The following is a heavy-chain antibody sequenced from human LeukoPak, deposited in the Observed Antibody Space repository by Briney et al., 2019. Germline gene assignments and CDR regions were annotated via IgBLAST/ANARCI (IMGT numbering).Heavy chain of an antibody. CDR2: INNDGSST. Sequence: PGGCLRLSPAAPGFTLSSYWMHSVRQAPGEGRLWGSRINNDGSSTTYADSVKGRFTISRDKAKNTLYLQMNSLRAEDTAVYYCARGGVYSTSAVDYWRQATLV. CDR3: ARGGVYSTSAVDY. V-gene: IGHV3-74*01. CDR1: GFTLSSYW. D-gene: IGHD6-6*01. J-gene: IGHJ4*02.